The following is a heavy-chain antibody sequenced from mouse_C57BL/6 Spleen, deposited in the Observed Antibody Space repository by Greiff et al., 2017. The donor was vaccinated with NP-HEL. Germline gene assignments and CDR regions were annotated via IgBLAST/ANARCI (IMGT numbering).Heavy chain of an antibody. J-gene: IGHJ2*01. V-gene: IGHV1-4*01. CDR3: ANSVDY. CDR2: ITPSSGYT. Sequence: VQLQQSGAELARSGASVKMSCKASGYTFTSYTMHWVKQRPGQGLEWIGYITPSSGYTKSNQKFKDKDTLTADKSSSTAYLQLSSLTSEDYAVYYCANSVDYWGQSTTLTDSS. CDR1: GYTFTSYT. D-gene: IGHD6-1*01.